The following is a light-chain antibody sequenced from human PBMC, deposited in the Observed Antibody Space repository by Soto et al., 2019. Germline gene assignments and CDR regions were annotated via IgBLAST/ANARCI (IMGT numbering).Light chain of an antibody. CDR2: GAS. CDR1: QSVSSY. J-gene: IGKJ4*01. CDR3: QQYNNWPPLT. V-gene: IGKV3D-15*01. Sequence: EIVMTQSPDTLSVSPGERVTLSCRPSQSVSSYLAWFQQKPGQAPRLLIYGASTRATGIPARFSGSGSGADFTLTISSLQSEDFAVYYCQQYNNWPPLTFGGGTKVEIK.